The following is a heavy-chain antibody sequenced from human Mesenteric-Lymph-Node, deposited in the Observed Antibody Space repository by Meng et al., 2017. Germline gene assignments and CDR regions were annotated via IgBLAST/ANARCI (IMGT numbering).Heavy chain of an antibody. D-gene: IGHD3-10*01. Sequence: LQLDASGQGLVKPSGTLSLTCAVYGGSFTAYYRTWIRQAPGKGTEWIGEVTHSGSTTYNPSLASRVIISVDKPKKQFSLTLNSVTAADTAVYYCAKGRANYFGSKHNYFDSWGQGTLVTVSS. CDR3: AKGRANYFGSKHNYFDS. V-gene: IGHV4-34*01. CDR2: VTHSGST. CDR1: GGSFTAYY. J-gene: IGHJ5*01.